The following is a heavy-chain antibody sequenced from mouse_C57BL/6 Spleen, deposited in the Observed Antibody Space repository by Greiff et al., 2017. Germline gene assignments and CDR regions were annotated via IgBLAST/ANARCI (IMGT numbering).Heavy chain of an antibody. CDR2: INPNNGGT. Sequence: EVQLQQSGPELVKPGASVKIPCKASGYTFTDYNMDWVKQSHGKSLEWIGDINPNNGGTIYNQKFKGKATLTVDKSSSTAYMELRSLTSEDTAVYYWARERMTTVVAEDGYFDVGGTGTTVTVAS. J-gene: IGHJ1*03. D-gene: IGHD1-1*01. CDR1: GYTFTDYN. CDR3: ARERMTTVVAEDGYFDV. V-gene: IGHV1-18*01.